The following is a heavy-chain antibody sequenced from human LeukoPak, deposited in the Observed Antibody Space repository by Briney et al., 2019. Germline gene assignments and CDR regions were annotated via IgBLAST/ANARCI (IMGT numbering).Heavy chain of an antibody. J-gene: IGHJ5*02. CDR1: GYTFTSSD. Sequence: ASVKVSCKASGYTFTSSDINWVRQATGQGLEWMGWMNPNSGNTGYAQKFQGGVTMTRNTSINTAYMELSSLRFEDTAVYYCARALHGGTGDWFDPWGQGTLVTVSS. CDR2: MNPNSGNT. D-gene: IGHD1-1*01. CDR3: ARALHGGTGDWFDP. V-gene: IGHV1-8*01.